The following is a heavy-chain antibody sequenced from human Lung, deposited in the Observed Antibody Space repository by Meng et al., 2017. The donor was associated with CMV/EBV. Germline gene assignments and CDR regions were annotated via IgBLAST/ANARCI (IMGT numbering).Heavy chain of an antibody. D-gene: IGHD3-22*01. Sequence: GGSLRLXXAASGFTFSSYGMHWVRQAPGKGLEWVAFIRYDGSNKYYADSVKGRFTISRDNSKNTLYLQMNSLRAEDTAVYYCAKDPNPHYYDSSGLDYWGQGTLVTVSS. CDR2: IRYDGSNK. CDR3: AKDPNPHYYDSSGLDY. J-gene: IGHJ4*02. V-gene: IGHV3-30*02. CDR1: GFTFSSYG.